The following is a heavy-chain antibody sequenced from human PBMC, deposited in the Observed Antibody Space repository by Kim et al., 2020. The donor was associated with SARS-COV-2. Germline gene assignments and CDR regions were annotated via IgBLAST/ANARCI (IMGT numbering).Heavy chain of an antibody. CDR3: ARDNGYGSGSYSSMDV. D-gene: IGHD3-10*01. Sequence: GGSLRLSCAASGFTFSSYSMNWVRQAPGKGREWVSSISSSSSYIYYADSVKGRFTISRDNAKNSLYLQMNSLRAEDTAVYYCARDNGYGSGSYSSMDVWGQGTTVTVSS. V-gene: IGHV3-21*01. CDR2: ISSSSSYI. J-gene: IGHJ6*02. CDR1: GFTFSSYS.